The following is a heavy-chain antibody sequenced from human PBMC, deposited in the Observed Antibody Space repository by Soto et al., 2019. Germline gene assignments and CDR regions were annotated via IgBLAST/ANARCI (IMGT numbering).Heavy chain of an antibody. D-gene: IGHD2-15*01. CDR3: ARVVVAAKGGWFDP. CDR2: IYNSGGT. J-gene: IGHJ5*02. CDR1: GGSISSGDYC. V-gene: IGHV4-30-2*01. Sequence: SETLSLTCAVSGGSISSGDYCWSWIRQPPGKGLEWIGYIYNSGGTYYNPSLKSRVTISVDRSKNQFSLKLSSVTAADTAVYYCARVVVAAKGGWFDPWGQGTLVTVSS.